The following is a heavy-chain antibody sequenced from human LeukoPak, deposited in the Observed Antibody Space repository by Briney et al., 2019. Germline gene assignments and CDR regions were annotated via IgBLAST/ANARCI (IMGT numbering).Heavy chain of an antibody. Sequence: GRSLRLSCVASGFTFSNYGMSWVSQAPGKGLEWVSRISFSGANTYYADFLRGRFTISRDKSKNTLFLQMNSLRAEDTAVYYCAKGGYDYAEYVDYWGQGTLVTVSS. V-gene: IGHV3-23*01. CDR2: ISFSGANT. D-gene: IGHD3-16*01. J-gene: IGHJ4*02. CDR1: GFTFSNYG. CDR3: AKGGYDYAEYVDY.